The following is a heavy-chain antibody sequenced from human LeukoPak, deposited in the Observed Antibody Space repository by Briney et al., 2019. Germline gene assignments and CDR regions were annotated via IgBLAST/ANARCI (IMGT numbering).Heavy chain of an antibody. D-gene: IGHD7-27*01. CDR3: ARGSNWEFDY. J-gene: IGHJ4*02. CDR1: GGSISSYY. CDR2: IYYSGST. Sequence: PSETLSLTCTVSGGSISSYYWRWIRQPPGKGLEWMGYIYYSGSTNYNPSLKSRVTISVDTYTNQFSQKLSSVSAADTAVYYCARGSNWEFDYWGQGTLVTVSS. V-gene: IGHV4-59*01.